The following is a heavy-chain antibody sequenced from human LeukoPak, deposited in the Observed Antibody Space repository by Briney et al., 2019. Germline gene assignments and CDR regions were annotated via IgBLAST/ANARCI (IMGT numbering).Heavy chain of an antibody. V-gene: IGHV3-11*01. CDR3: ARDHVGEDSGAFDI. J-gene: IGHJ3*02. Sequence: GGSLRLSCASSGFTFSDYYMTWIRQAPGKGLEWVSYISSSGSTIYYADSVKGRFTISRDNAKNSLYLQMNSLRAEDTAVYYCARDHVGEDSGAFDIWGQGTMVTVSS. D-gene: IGHD3-10*01. CDR1: GFTFSDYY. CDR2: ISSSGSTI.